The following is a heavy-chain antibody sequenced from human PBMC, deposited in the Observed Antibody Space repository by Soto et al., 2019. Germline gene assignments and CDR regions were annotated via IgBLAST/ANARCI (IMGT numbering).Heavy chain of an antibody. CDR3: ASDTITGLFDY. CDR2: INHSGSS. D-gene: IGHD2-8*02. Sequence: QVQLQQWGAGLLKPSETLSLTCAVYGGSFSGYYWTWIRQPPGTGLEWIGEINHSGSSNYNPSLKRRVTISVDTSKHQFSLQLTSVTAADTAVYYCASDTITGLFDYWGQGTLVTVSS. J-gene: IGHJ4*02. CDR1: GGSFSGYY. V-gene: IGHV4-34*01.